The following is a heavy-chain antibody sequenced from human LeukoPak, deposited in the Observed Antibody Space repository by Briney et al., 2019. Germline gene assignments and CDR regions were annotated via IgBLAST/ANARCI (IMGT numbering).Heavy chain of an antibody. V-gene: IGHV3-7*01. CDR3: ATRNIFEY. Sequence: GGSLRLSCTVSGFTFSGHWMNWVRQAPGKGLEWVATINYDGSEKAYVDSVEGRFTISRDNSKDSLFLQMDSLRAKDTAVYYCATRNIFEYWGQGTLVTVSS. CDR1: GFTFSGHW. CDR2: INYDGSEK. J-gene: IGHJ4*02.